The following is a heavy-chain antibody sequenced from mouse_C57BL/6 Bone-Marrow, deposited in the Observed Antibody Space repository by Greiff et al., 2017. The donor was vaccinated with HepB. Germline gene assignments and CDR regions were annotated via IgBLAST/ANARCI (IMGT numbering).Heavy chain of an antibody. V-gene: IGHV1-9*01. D-gene: IGHD1-3*01. CDR1: GYTFTGYW. CDR3: AEVELTFAY. Sequence: VKLMESGAELMKPGASVKLSCKATGYTFTGYWIEWVKQRPGQGLEWIGEILPGSGSTNYNEKFKGKATFTADTSSNTAYMQLSSLSTQDSALYYCAEVELTFAYWGQGTLVTVSA. J-gene: IGHJ3*01. CDR2: ILPGSGST.